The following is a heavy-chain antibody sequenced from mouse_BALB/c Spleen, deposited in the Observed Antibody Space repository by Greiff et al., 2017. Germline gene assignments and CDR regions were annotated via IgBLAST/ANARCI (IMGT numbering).Heavy chain of an antibody. J-gene: IGHJ1*01. CDR1: GFTFSSYA. Sequence: EVQRVESGGGLVKPGGSLKLSCAASGFTFSSYAMSWVRQSPEKRLEWVAEISSGGSYTYYPDTVTGRFTISRDNAKNTLYLEMSSLRSEDTAMYYCAREGRDGNYWYFDVWGAGTTVTVSS. CDR3: AREGRDGNYWYFDV. D-gene: IGHD2-1*01. V-gene: IGHV5-9-4*01. CDR2: ISSGGSYT.